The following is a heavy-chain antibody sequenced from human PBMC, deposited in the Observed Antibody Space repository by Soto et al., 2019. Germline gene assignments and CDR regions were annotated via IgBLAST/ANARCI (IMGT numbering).Heavy chain of an antibody. CDR1: GCSISSYY. Sequence: SETLSLTCTVSGCSISSYYWSWIRQPPGKGLEWIGYIYYSGSTNYNPSLKSRVTISVDTSKNQFSLKLSSVTAADTAVYYCARKSGYGDYYNWFDPWGQGTLVTVSS. V-gene: IGHV4-59*01. CDR3: ARKSGYGDYYNWFDP. D-gene: IGHD4-17*01. J-gene: IGHJ5*02. CDR2: IYYSGST.